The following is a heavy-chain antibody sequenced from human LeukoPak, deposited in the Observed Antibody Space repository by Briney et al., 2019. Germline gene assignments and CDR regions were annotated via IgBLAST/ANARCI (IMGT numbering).Heavy chain of an antibody. J-gene: IGHJ4*02. CDR1: GGSISSYY. CDR3: ARGQIDSSGYYYVY. CDR2: IFDSGST. Sequence: SETLSLTCTVSGGSISSYYWNWIRQPPGKGLEWIGHIFDSGSTNYNPSLRSRVTISVDTSKNQSSLKLSSVTAADTAVYYCARGQIDSSGYYYVYWGQGTLVTVSS. D-gene: IGHD3-22*01. V-gene: IGHV4-59*12.